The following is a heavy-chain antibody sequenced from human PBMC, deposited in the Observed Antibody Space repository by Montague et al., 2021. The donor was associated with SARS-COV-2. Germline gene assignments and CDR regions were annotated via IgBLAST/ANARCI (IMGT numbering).Heavy chain of an antibody. D-gene: IGHD5-12*01. CDR1: GGSINSGGYY. CDR2: IYYSGST. Sequence: TLSLTCTVSGGSINSGGYYWSWIRQHPGKGLEWIGYIYYSGSTYYNPSLKSRVTISVDTSKNQFSLKLSSVTAAVTAVYYCARYCMVASRAPFAVDYWGQGTLVTVSS. CDR3: ARYCMVASRAPFAVDY. V-gene: IGHV4-31*03. J-gene: IGHJ4*02.